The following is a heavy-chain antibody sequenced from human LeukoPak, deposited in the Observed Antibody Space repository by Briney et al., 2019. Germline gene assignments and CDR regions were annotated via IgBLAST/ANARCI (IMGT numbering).Heavy chain of an antibody. D-gene: IGHD6-19*01. V-gene: IGHV3-53*04. Sequence: QAGGSLRLSCAASGFTVSSNYMSWVRQAPGKGLEWVSVIYSGSSSTYYTDSVKGRFTISRHNSKNTLYLHMNSLRAEDTAVYYCARVGSGWYDFDYWGQGTLVTVSS. CDR3: ARVGSGWYDFDY. CDR1: GFTVSSNY. CDR2: IYSGSSST. J-gene: IGHJ4*02.